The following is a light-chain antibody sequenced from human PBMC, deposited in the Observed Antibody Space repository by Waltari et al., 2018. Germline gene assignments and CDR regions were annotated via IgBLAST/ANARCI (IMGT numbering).Light chain of an antibody. CDR2: AAS. J-gene: IGKJ1*01. CDR3: QQFESAPRT. Sequence: EIVLTQSPDILSLSPGDTATLSCRASQSLTVNYLAWYQQKPGQAPRLLIYAASSRATGVPDRFSGGGSGAHFTLAISRLEPEDFAVYYCQQFESAPRTFGQGTKVEIK. V-gene: IGKV3-20*01. CDR1: QSLTVNY.